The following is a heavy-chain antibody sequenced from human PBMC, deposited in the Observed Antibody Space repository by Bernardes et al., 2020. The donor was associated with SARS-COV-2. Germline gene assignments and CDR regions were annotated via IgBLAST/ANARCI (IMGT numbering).Heavy chain of an antibody. CDR1: GFTFDNCA. CDR2: ISGSGDNT. J-gene: IGHJ6*02. Sequence: GGSLRLSCLASGFTFDNCAMNWVRQAPGRGLEWVSSISGSGDNTYYADSVKGRFTISRDNSKKILYLQVNSVRAEDTAVYYCARKVSAIFGVPSFNYSFGMDAWGQGTTVTVSS. D-gene: IGHD3-3*01. CDR3: ARKVSAIFGVPSFNYSFGMDA. V-gene: IGHV3-23*01.